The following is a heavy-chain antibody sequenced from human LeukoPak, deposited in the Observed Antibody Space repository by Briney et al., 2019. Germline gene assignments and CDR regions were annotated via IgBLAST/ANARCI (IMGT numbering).Heavy chain of an antibody. V-gene: IGHV3-21*01. D-gene: IGHD2-2*01. J-gene: IGHJ4*02. Sequence: GGSLRLSCAASGFTFSSHSMNWVRQAPGKGLEWVSSISPSGNYIYYADSVEGRFTISRDNAKNSLYLQMNSLRAEDTAVYYCARDRSSSTSCYSYWGQGTLVTVSS. CDR3: ARDRSSSTSCYSY. CDR1: GFTFSSHS. CDR2: ISPSGNYI.